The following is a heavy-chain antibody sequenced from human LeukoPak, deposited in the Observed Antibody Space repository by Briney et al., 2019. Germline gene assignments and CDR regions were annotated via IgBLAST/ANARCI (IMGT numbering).Heavy chain of an antibody. J-gene: IGHJ3*02. Sequence: PVGSLRLSCSASAFTFSNYVINWVRQAPGQGLDWVSTVSASGENSYHADSVRGRCSISRDNSKNTVSLQMNSLRAEDTAVYYCSKSGPGTMTFDAFDIWGQGTVVTVSS. CDR2: VSASGENS. CDR1: AFTFSNYV. V-gene: IGHV3-23*01. D-gene: IGHD5-24*01. CDR3: SKSGPGTMTFDAFDI.